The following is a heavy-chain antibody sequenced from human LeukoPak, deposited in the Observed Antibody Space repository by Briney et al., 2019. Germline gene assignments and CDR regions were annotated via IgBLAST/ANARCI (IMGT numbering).Heavy chain of an antibody. CDR1: GGSISSYY. CDR3: ARGRFGYSSGWYRLAWFDP. V-gene: IGHV4-59*12. J-gene: IGHJ5*02. D-gene: IGHD6-19*01. Sequence: SETLSLTCTVSGGSISSYYWSWIRQPPGKGLEWIGYIYYSGSTNYNPSLKSRVTISVDTSKNQFSLKLSSVTAADTAVYYCARGRFGYSSGWYRLAWFDPWGQGTLVTVSS. CDR2: IYYSGST.